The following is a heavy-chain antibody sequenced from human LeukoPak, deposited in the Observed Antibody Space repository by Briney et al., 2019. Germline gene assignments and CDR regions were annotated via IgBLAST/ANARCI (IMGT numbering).Heavy chain of an antibody. D-gene: IGHD1-7*01. CDR1: GYTFTSYG. J-gene: IGHJ5*02. Sequence: ASVKVSCKASGYTFTSYGFSWVRQAPGQGLEWMGWINPNSGGTNYAQKFQGRVTMTRDTSISTAYMELSRLRSDDTAVYYCARDGNWNYHPFDPWGQGTLVTVSS. V-gene: IGHV1-2*02. CDR2: INPNSGGT. CDR3: ARDGNWNYHPFDP.